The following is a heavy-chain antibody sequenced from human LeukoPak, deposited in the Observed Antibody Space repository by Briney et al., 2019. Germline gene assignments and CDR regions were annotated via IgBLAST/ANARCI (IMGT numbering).Heavy chain of an antibody. CDR2: ISSSSSYI. D-gene: IGHD6-6*01. CDR1: GFTFSSYS. J-gene: IGHJ4*02. Sequence: GGSLRPSCAASGFTFSSYSMNWVRQAPGKGLEWVSSISSSSSYIYYADSVKGRFTISRDNAKNSLYLQMNSLRAEDTAVYYCASRDSSSSAFDYWGQGTLVTVSS. V-gene: IGHV3-21*01. CDR3: ASRDSSSSAFDY.